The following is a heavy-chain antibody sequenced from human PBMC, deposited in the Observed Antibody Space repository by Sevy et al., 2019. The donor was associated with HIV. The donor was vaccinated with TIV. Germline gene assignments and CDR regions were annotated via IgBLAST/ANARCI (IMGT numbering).Heavy chain of an antibody. CDR3: AKDIGDPGFPEVVTGYYYGLAV. CDR2: INPETGGT. Sequence: ASVKVSCKSSGYNFTGYYLHWVRQAPGQGPEWMGRINPETGGTKYAQTFQGRVTMSRDTSITTVFMELRGLRSDDTAVYYCAKDIGDPGFPEVVTGYYYGLAVWGQGTSVTVSS. CDR1: GYNFTGYY. D-gene: IGHD3-10*01. J-gene: IGHJ6*02. V-gene: IGHV1-2*06.